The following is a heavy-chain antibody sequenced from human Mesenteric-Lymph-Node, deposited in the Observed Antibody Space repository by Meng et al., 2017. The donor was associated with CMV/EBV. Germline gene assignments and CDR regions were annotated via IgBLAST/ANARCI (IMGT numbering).Heavy chain of an antibody. D-gene: IGHD3-16*01. CDR2: IYYSGST. Sequence: LRLSCTVSGGSISSGDYYWSWIRQPPGKGLEWIGYIYYSGSTYYNPSLKSRVTISVDTSKNQFSLKLSSVTAADTAVYYCARVGEMEELDYWGQGTLVTVSS. V-gene: IGHV4-30-4*08. CDR1: GGSISSGDYY. J-gene: IGHJ4*02. CDR3: ARVGEMEELDY.